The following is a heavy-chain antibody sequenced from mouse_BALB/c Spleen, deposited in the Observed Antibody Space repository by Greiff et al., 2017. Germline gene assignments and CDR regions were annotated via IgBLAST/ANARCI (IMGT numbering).Heavy chain of an antibody. J-gene: IGHJ1*01. CDR2: ISSGGST. V-gene: IGHV5-6-5*01. Sequence: EVQGVESGGGLVNPGGSLKLSCAASGFTFSSYAMSWVRQTPEKRLEWVASISSGGSTYYPDSVKGRFTISRDNARNILYLQMSSLRSEDTAMYYCARGALLRLPDWYFDVWGAGTTVTVSS. D-gene: IGHD1-2*01. CDR3: ARGALLRLPDWYFDV. CDR1: GFTFSSYA.